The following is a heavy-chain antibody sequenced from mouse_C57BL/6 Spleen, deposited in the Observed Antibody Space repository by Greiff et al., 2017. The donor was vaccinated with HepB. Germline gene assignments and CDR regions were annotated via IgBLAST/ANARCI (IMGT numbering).Heavy chain of an antibody. V-gene: IGHV2-2*01. Sequence: VQLVESGPGLVQPSQSLSITCTVSGFSLTSYGVHWVRQSPGKGLEWLGVIWSGGSTDYNAAFISRLSISKDNSKSQVFFKMNSLQADDTAIYYCARTGVTTGAWFAYWGQGTLVTVSA. CDR3: ARTGVTTGAWFAY. CDR2: IWSGGST. CDR1: GFSLTSYG. D-gene: IGHD2-2*01. J-gene: IGHJ3*01.